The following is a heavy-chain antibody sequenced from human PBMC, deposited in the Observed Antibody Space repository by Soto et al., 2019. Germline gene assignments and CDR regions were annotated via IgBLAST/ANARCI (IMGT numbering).Heavy chain of an antibody. J-gene: IGHJ4*02. V-gene: IGHV3-23*01. CDR1: GFTFSSYA. CDR3: AKNTVAGPNYFDY. D-gene: IGHD6-19*01. CDR2: ISGSGGST. Sequence: GGSLRLPCAASGFTFSSYAMSWVRQAPGKGLEWVSAISGSGGSTYYADSVKGRFTISRDNSKNTLYLQMNSLRAEDTAVYYCAKNTVAGPNYFDYWGQGTLVTVSS.